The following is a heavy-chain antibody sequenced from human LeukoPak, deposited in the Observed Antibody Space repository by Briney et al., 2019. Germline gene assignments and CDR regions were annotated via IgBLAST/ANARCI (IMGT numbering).Heavy chain of an antibody. CDR3: ARQGYSGHSQGAADY. J-gene: IGHJ4*02. V-gene: IGHV1-18*01. CDR2: ISAYNGNT. CDR1: GYTFSIYG. Sequence: ASVKVSCKASGYTFSIYGFSWVRQAPGQGLEWMGWISAYNGNTNYAQKFQGRVTMTTDTSTSTAHMELRSLRSDDTAVYYCARQGYSGHSQGAADYWGQGTLVTVSS. D-gene: IGHD4-23*01.